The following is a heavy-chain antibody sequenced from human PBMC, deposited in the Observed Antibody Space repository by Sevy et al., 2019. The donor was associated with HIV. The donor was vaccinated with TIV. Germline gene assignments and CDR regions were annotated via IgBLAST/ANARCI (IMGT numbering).Heavy chain of an antibody. CDR1: GYTFTGYY. Sequence: ASVKVSCKASGYTFTGYYMHWVRQAPGQGLEWMGRINPNSGGTNYVQKFQGRVTMTRDTSISTAYMELSRLRSDDTAVYYCARGGARGTVLVSGYWGQGTLVTVSS. CDR2: INPNSGGT. CDR3: ARGGARGTVLVSGY. D-gene: IGHD1-1*01. J-gene: IGHJ4*02. V-gene: IGHV1-2*06.